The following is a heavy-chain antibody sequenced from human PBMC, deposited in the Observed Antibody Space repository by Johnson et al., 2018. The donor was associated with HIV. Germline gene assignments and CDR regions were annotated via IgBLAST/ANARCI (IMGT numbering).Heavy chain of an antibody. V-gene: IGHV3-13*01. Sequence: VQLVESGGGLVQPGGSLRLSCAASGFTLNNYDMHWVRQDIGKGLEWVSEIDIDGDTYYPDSVKGRFTASRESDKNTLYLQMNSLRAEDTAVYYCAKPSTESAFDIWGQGTMVTVSS. CDR1: GFTLNNYD. J-gene: IGHJ3*02. CDR2: IDIDGDT. D-gene: IGHD1-1*01. CDR3: AKPSTESAFDI.